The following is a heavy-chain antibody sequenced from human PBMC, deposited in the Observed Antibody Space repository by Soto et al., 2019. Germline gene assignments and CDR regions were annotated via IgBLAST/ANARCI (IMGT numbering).Heavy chain of an antibody. Sequence: PSETLSLTCTVSGGSISSGGYYWSWIRQHPGKGLEWIGYIYYSGSTYYNPSLKSRVTISVDTSKNQFSLKLSSVTAADTAVYYCARRVLSSLNFDYWGPGTLVTVSS. J-gene: IGHJ4*02. CDR3: ARRVLSSLNFDY. D-gene: IGHD6-13*01. CDR1: GGSISSGGYY. V-gene: IGHV4-31*03. CDR2: IYYSGST.